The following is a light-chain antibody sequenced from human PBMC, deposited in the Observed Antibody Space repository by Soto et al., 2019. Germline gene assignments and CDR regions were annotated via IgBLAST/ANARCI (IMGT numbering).Light chain of an antibody. CDR1: QSIGNW. Sequence: DIQMTQSPSTLSASVGDRVTITCRASQSIGNWLAWYQQKPGKAPKLLIYDASSLESGVPSRFSGSGSGTEFTLTISSLQPDDFATYYCQQYGSSLTFGGGTKVDI. CDR2: DAS. V-gene: IGKV1-5*01. J-gene: IGKJ4*01. CDR3: QQYGSSLT.